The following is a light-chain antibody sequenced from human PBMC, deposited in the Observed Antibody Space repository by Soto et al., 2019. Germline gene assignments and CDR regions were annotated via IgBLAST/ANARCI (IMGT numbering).Light chain of an antibody. Sequence: DIQMTQSPSSLSAFVGDRVTITCRASQTISNYLNWYQQRPGKAPKLLIYLASSLQSGVPSRFGGSGSGTDFTLTISSLQPEDSATYYCQQSYGPPITIGQGTRLEIK. CDR1: QTISNY. CDR2: LAS. CDR3: QQSYGPPIT. J-gene: IGKJ5*01. V-gene: IGKV1-39*01.